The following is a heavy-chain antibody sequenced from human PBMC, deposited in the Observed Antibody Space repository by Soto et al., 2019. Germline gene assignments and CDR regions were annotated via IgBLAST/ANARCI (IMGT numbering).Heavy chain of an antibody. J-gene: IGHJ5*02. V-gene: IGHV1-18*01. CDR3: ARVGSVWSGYKNWFDP. CDR1: GYTFTSYG. CDR2: ISAYNGNT. D-gene: IGHD3-3*01. Sequence: ASVKVSCKASGYTFTSYGISWVRQAPGQGLEWMGWISAYNGNTNYAQKLQGRVTMTTDTSTSTAYMELRSLRSDDTAVYYCARVGSVWSGYKNWFDPWGQGTLVTISS.